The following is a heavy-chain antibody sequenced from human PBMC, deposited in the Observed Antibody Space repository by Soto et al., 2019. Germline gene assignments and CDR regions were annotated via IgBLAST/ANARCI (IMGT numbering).Heavy chain of an antibody. Sequence: GGSLRLSCADSGFTFSRYAMSWVRQAPGKGLEWVSAISGSGGSTYYADSVKGRFTISRDNSKNTLYLQMNSLRAEDTAVYYCAKGAREADAFDIWGQGTMVTVSS. CDR3: AKGAREADAFDI. CDR2: ISGSGGST. CDR1: GFTFSRYA. J-gene: IGHJ3*02. V-gene: IGHV3-23*01.